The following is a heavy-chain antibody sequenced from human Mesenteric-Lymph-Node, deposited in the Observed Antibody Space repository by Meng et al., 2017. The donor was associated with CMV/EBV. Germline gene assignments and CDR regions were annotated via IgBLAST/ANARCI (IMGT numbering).Heavy chain of an antibody. CDR2: INSDGGST. V-gene: IGHV3-74*01. CDR3: ARADYDSY. CDR1: GFTFSSYW. J-gene: IGHJ4*02. D-gene: IGHD3-3*01. Sequence: LSLTCAASGFTFSSYWMHWVRQAPGKGLVWVSRINSDGGSTSYADSVKGRFTISRDNAKNTLYLQMNNLRAEDTAVYYCARADYDSYWGQGTLVTVSS.